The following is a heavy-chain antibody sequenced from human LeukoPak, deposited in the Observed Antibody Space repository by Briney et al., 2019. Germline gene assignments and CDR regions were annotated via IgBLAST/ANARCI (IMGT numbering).Heavy chain of an antibody. CDR1: GGSISSGSYY. CDR3: ARARWSPLYYFDY. D-gene: IGHD4-23*01. J-gene: IGHJ4*02. CDR2: IYTSGST. V-gene: IGHV4-61*02. Sequence: SETLSLACTVSGGSISSGSYYWSWIRQPAGKGLEWIGRIYTSGSTNYNPSLKSRVTISVDTSKNQFSLKLSSVTAADTAVYYCARARWSPLYYFDYWGQGTLVTVSS.